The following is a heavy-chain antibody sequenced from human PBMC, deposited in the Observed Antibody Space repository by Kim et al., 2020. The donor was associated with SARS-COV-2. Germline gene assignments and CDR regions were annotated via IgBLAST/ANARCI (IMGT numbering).Heavy chain of an antibody. J-gene: IGHJ4*02. Sequence: GGSLRLSCAASGFTFSSYGMHWVRQAPGKGLEWVAVISYDGSNKYYADSVKGRFTISRDNSKNTLYLQMNSLRAEDTAVYYCARVFITSSGSYDYWGQGTLVTVSS. CDR1: GFTFSSYG. D-gene: IGHD3-10*01. V-gene: IGHV3-33*05. CDR2: ISYDGSNK. CDR3: ARVFITSSGSYDY.